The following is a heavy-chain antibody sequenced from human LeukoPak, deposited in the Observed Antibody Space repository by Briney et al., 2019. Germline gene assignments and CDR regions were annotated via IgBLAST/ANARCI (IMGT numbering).Heavy chain of an antibody. CDR3: ARVNVDTAMAPYYYYGMDV. V-gene: IGHV1-18*01. J-gene: IGHJ6*02. Sequence: ASVKVSCKASGYTFTSYGISWVRQAPGQGLEWMGWISAYNGNTNYAQKLQGRVTMITDTSTSTAYMELRSLRSDDTAVYYCARVNVDTAMAPYYYYGMDVWGQGTTVTVSS. CDR1: GYTFTSYG. CDR2: ISAYNGNT. D-gene: IGHD5-18*01.